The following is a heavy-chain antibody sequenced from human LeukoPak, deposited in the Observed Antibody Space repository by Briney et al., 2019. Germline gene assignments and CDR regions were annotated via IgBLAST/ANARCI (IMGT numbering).Heavy chain of an antibody. CDR3: ARFPYSYDYVWGSYRQGAYFDY. CDR2: IYYSGST. J-gene: IGHJ4*02. Sequence: SETLSLTCTVSGGSISSSSYYWGWIRQPPGKGLEWIGSIYYSGSTYYNPSLKSRVTISVDTSKNQFSLKLSSVTAADTAVYYCARFPYSYDYVWGSYRQGAYFDYWGQGTLVTVSS. V-gene: IGHV4-39*01. CDR1: GGSISSSSYY. D-gene: IGHD3-16*02.